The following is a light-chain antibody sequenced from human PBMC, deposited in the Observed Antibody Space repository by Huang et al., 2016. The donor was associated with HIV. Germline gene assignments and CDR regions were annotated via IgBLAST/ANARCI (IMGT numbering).Light chain of an antibody. Sequence: ERAMTQSPDTLSVSPGERATLYCRARQYVSSNLAWYQQKPGQAPRLLVYGASTRVIDIPARFSGSGSGTEFTLTISSLQSEDSAVYYCQQYNNWPRTFGQGTKLEIK. CDR3: QQYNNWPRT. V-gene: IGKV3-15*01. CDR1: QYVSSN. J-gene: IGKJ2*01. CDR2: GAS.